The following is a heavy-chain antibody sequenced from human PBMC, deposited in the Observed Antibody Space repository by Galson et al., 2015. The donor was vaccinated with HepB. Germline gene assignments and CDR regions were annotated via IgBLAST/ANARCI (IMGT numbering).Heavy chain of an antibody. Sequence: SLRLSCAASGFTFSRYWMSWVRQAPGKGLEWVANIKEDGSEEYYVDSVKGRFTVSRDNAKNSLYLRMNSLRAEDTAVYYCARDVAVAVLGSFDIWGQGTMVTVSS. V-gene: IGHV3-7*01. CDR2: IKEDGSEE. D-gene: IGHD6-19*01. CDR1: GFTFSRYW. J-gene: IGHJ3*02. CDR3: ARDVAVAVLGSFDI.